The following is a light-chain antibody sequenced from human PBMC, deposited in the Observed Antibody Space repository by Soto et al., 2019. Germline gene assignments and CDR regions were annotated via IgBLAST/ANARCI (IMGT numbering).Light chain of an antibody. CDR1: SSDVGGYNY. V-gene: IGLV2-11*01. Sequence: QSALTQPRSVSGSPGQSVTISCTGTSSDVGGYNYVSWYPQHPGKAPKLMISDVSKRPSGVPDRFSGSKSGNTASLTISGLQAEDEADYYCCSYAGSYNYVFGSGTKLTV. J-gene: IGLJ1*01. CDR2: DVS. CDR3: CSYAGSYNYV.